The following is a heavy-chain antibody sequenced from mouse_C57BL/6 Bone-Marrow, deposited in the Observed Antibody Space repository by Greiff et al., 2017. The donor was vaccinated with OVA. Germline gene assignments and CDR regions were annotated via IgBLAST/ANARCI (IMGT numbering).Heavy chain of an antibody. J-gene: IGHJ1*03. CDR1: GYTFTSYW. V-gene: IGHV1-74*01. CDR2: IHPSDSDT. Sequence: QVQLHQPGAELVKPGASGYTFTSYWMHWVTQRPGQGLEWIGRIHPSDSDTNYNQKFKGKATLTVDKSSSTAYMQLSSLTSEDSAVYYCAIIEYFDVWGTGTTVTVSS. CDR3: AIIEYFDV.